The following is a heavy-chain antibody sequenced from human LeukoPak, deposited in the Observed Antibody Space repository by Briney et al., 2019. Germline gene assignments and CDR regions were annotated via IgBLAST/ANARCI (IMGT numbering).Heavy chain of an antibody. CDR3: ARDSGGYGWVDY. Sequence: GGSLRLSCAASGFTFMSYWMSWVRQAPGKGLEWVANIKQDGSEKYYVDSVKGRCTISRDNAKNSLYLQMNSLRAEDTAVYYCARDSGGYGWVDYWGQGTLVTVSS. J-gene: IGHJ4*02. D-gene: IGHD2-15*01. CDR1: GFTFMSYW. V-gene: IGHV3-7*01. CDR2: IKQDGSEK.